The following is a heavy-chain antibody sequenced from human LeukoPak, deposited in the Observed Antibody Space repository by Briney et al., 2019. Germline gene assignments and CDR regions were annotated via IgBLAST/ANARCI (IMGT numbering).Heavy chain of an antibody. J-gene: IGHJ6*03. CDR3: ARDWPIAAAGKPRTYYYYYMDV. V-gene: IGHV4-38-2*02. D-gene: IGHD6-13*01. Sequence: PSETLSLTCTVSGYSISSGYYWGWIRQPPGKGLEWIGSIYHSGSTFDNPSLKSRVTISVDTSKNQFSLKLSSVTAADTAVYYCARDWPIAAAGKPRTYYYYYMDVWGKGTTVTISS. CDR1: GYSISSGYY. CDR2: IYHSGST.